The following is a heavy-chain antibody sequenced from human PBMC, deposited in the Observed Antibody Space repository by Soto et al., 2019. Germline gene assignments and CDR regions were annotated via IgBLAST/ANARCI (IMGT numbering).Heavy chain of an antibody. CDR3: ASSLPRDSGWLDY. D-gene: IGHD6-19*01. V-gene: IGHV4-59*01. CDR2: IYYSGST. CDR1: GGSISSYY. J-gene: IGHJ4*02. Sequence: SETLSLTCTVSGGSISSYYWSWIRQPPGKGLEWIGYIYYSGSTNYNPSLKSRVTISVDTSKNQFSLKLSSVTAADTAVYYCASSLPRDSGWLDYWGQGTLVTVSS.